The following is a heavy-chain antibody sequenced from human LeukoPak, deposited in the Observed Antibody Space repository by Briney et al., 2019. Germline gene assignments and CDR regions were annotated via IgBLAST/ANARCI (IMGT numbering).Heavy chain of an antibody. V-gene: IGHV3-23*01. CDR1: GFTFSSYA. J-gene: IGHJ4*02. CDR3: AKGNYDFWSGEAYYFDY. D-gene: IGHD3-3*01. CDR2: ISGSGGST. Sequence: GGSLRLSCAASGFTFSSYAMSWVRQAPGKGLEWVSAISGSGGSTYYADSVKGRFTISRDNSKNTLYLQMNSLRAEDTAVYYCAKGNYDFWSGEAYYFDYWSQGTLVTVSS.